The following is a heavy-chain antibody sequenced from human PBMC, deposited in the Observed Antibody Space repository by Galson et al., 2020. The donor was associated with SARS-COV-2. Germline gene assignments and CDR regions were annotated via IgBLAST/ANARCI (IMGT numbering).Heavy chain of an antibody. CDR1: GFSFSGSA. J-gene: IGHJ4*02. CDR3: TCYSGYDQTYLGFDY. CDR2: IRSKGHGYAT. V-gene: IGHV3-73*01. D-gene: IGHD5-12*01. Sequence: GGSLRLSCAGSGFSFSGSAIHWVRQAPGKGLEWVGRIRSKGHGYATAYAASVKGRFTISRDDSKNTAFLQVNSLTTEDTAVYYCTCYSGYDQTYLGFDYWGQGTLVTVSS.